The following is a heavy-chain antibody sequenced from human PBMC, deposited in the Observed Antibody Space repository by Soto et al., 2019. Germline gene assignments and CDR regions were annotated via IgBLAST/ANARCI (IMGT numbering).Heavy chain of an antibody. CDR1: GGSISSYY. Sequence: SETLSLTCAVSGGSISSYYWSWIRQPPGKGLEWIGYIYYSGSTNYNPSLKSRVTISVDTSKNQFSLKLSSVTAADTAVYYCARQDCSSTSCYGRKLGYFDYWGQGTLVTVSS. J-gene: IGHJ4*02. CDR3: ARQDCSSTSCYGRKLGYFDY. D-gene: IGHD2-2*01. V-gene: IGHV4-59*08. CDR2: IYYSGST.